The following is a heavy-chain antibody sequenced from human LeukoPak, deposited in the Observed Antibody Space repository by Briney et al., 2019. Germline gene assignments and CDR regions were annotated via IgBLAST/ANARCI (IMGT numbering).Heavy chain of an antibody. CDR1: GYSFSGYY. Sequence: GASVKVSCKASGYSFSGYYMHWVRQAPGQGLEWMGWINPKSGGTNYAQKFQGRVTMTRDTSISTASMELTSLRSDDTAVYYCARDRGGYCNGDSCSDAFDLWGQGTVVTVSS. CDR3: ARDRGGYCNGDSCSDAFDL. J-gene: IGHJ3*01. D-gene: IGHD2-15*01. CDR2: INPKSGGT. V-gene: IGHV1-2*02.